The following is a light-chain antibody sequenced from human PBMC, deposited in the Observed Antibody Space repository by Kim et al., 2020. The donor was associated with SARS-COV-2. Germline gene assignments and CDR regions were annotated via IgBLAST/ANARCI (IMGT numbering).Light chain of an antibody. Sequence: PGERVTLSCRPSQSISSSSLTWYQQNPGQAPRLLIYGASTSATSIPARFSGSGSGTDFTLTISSLQPEDFAVYYCQQNYNFWTFGQGTKVDIK. CDR2: GAS. V-gene: IGKV3D-7*01. CDR3: QQNYNFWT. J-gene: IGKJ1*01. CDR1: QSISSSS.